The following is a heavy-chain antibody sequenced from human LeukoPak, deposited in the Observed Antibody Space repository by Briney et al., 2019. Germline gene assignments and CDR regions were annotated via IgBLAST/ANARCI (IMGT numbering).Heavy chain of an antibody. J-gene: IGHJ4*02. V-gene: IGHV1-69*05. CDR1: GGTFSSYA. Sequence: SVKVSCNPSGGTFSSYAISWVRQAPGQGLEWMGRIIPIVGTANYTQKFQGRVTITTDESTSTAYMELSSLRSEDTAVYYCASDPNYDFWSGYYTGIPYFFDYWGQGTLVTVSS. CDR3: ASDPNYDFWSGYYTGIPYFFDY. CDR2: IIPIVGTA. D-gene: IGHD3-3*01.